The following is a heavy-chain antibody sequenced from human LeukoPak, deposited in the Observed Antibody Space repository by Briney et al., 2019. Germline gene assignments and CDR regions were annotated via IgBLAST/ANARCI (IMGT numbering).Heavy chain of an antibody. CDR1: GYTFTSYA. D-gene: IGHD3-10*01. CDR2: TNAGNGNT. Sequence: ASVKVSCKASGYTFTSYAMHWVRQAPGQRLEWMGWTNAGNGNTKYSQKFQGRVTITRDTSASTAYMELSSLRSEDTAVYYCARELVEYNGGFGPDAFDIWGQGTMVTVSS. J-gene: IGHJ3*02. CDR3: ARELVEYNGGFGPDAFDI. V-gene: IGHV1-3*01.